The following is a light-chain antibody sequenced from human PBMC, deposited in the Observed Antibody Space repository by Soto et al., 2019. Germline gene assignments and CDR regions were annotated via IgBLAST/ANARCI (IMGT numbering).Light chain of an antibody. CDR3: GADHGSGSDSV. CDR1: SGYSNYK. Sequence: QSVLTQPPSASASLGDSVTLTCTLSSGYSNYKVDWYQQRPGKGPRFVMRVGADGVVGSKGDGIPDRFSVLGSGLNRYLTIKNSQEEDESDYHCGADHGSGSDSVFGGGTKVTVL. CDR2: VGADGVVG. V-gene: IGLV9-49*01. J-gene: IGLJ2*01.